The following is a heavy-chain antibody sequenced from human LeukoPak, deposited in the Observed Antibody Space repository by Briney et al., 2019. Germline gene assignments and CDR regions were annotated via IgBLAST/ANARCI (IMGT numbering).Heavy chain of an antibody. D-gene: IGHD3-10*01. Sequence: RPGRSLRLSCAASGFTFSSYGMHWVRQAPGRGLEWVSSISDSDGSTYYADSVKGRFTISRDNAKNSLYLQMNSLRAEGTALYYCAKAHLSYGSGRTTTIDYWGQGTLVTVSS. CDR2: ISDSDGST. CDR1: GFTFSSYG. J-gene: IGHJ4*02. V-gene: IGHV3-23*01. CDR3: AKAHLSYGSGRTTTIDY.